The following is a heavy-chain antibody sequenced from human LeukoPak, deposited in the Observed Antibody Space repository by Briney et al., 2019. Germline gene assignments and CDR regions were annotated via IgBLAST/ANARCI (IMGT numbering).Heavy chain of an antibody. V-gene: IGHV4-34*01. Sequence: SETLSLTCGVFGGSFSGHFYSWIRQSPGKGLEWIGQITHRGSINYNPSLKRRATSSVDTSKKQLSRKLAYATAADIGVYYCARALAAAVINWGQGTLVTVSS. D-gene: IGHD6-13*01. CDR3: ARALAAAVIN. J-gene: IGHJ1*01. CDR1: GGSFSGHF. CDR2: ITHRGSI.